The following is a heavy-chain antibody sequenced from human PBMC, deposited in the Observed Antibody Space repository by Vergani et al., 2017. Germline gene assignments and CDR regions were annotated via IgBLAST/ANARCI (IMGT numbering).Heavy chain of an antibody. D-gene: IGHD3-22*01. CDR2: ISGSGGST. CDR3: ARDPLYYYDILHRYYFDY. Sequence: EVQLLESGGGLVQPGGSLRLSCAASGFTFSSYAMSWVRQAPGKGLEWVSAISGSGGSTYYADSVKGRFTISRDNSKNTLYLQMNSLRAEDTAVYYCARDPLYYYDILHRYYFDYWGQGTLVTVSS. CDR1: GFTFSSYA. J-gene: IGHJ4*02. V-gene: IGHV3-23*01.